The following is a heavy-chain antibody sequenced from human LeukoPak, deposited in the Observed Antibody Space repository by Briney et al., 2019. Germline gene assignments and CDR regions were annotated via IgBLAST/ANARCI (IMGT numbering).Heavy chain of an antibody. D-gene: IGHD3-22*01. CDR2: ISGSGGST. J-gene: IGHJ4*02. CDR1: GFTFSSYA. Sequence: PGGSLRLSCAASGFTFSSYAMSWVRQAPGKGLEWVSAISGSGGSTYYADSVKGRFTISRDNSKNTLYLQMNSLRAEDTAVYYCAKDFRIYDSSGLDYWGQGTLVTVSS. V-gene: IGHV3-23*01. CDR3: AKDFRIYDSSGLDY.